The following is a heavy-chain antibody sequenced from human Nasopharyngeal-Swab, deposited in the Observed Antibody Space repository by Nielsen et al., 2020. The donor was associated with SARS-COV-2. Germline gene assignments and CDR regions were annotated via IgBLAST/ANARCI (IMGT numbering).Heavy chain of an antibody. CDR2: IYSGGST. CDR1: GFTVSSNY. Sequence: GESLKISCAASGFTVSSNYMSWVRQAPGKGLEWVSVIYSGGSTYYADSVKGRFTISRDNAKNSLYLQMNSLRAEDTAVYYCARDYPVGQLNYYYGMDVWGQGTTVTVSS. CDR3: ARDYPVGQLNYYYGMDV. J-gene: IGHJ6*02. V-gene: IGHV3-53*01. D-gene: IGHD6-13*01.